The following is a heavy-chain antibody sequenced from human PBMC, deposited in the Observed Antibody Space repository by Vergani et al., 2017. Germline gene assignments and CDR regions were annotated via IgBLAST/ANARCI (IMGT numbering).Heavy chain of an antibody. CDR1: GFTFTNFA. CDR3: AKAFWVRGVIIPTGFDY. D-gene: IGHD3-10*01. CDR2: ISGSGGFT. V-gene: IGHV3-23*01. Sequence: EVQLLESGGNLVQPGGSLRLSCAASGFTFTNFAMTWVRQAPGEGLEWVSGISGSGGFTYYADSVKGRFTISRDNSKNTLYLQMNSLRAEDTAVYYCAKAFWVRGVIIPTGFDYWGQGTLVTVSS. J-gene: IGHJ4*02.